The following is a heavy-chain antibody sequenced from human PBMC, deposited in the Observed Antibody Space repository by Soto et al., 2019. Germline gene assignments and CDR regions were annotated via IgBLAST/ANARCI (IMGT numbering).Heavy chain of an antibody. CDR1: GFTFSTYG. V-gene: IGHV3-33*01. CDR3: ARDLDTALGYYYYYGMDV. D-gene: IGHD5-18*01. J-gene: IGHJ6*02. Sequence: ESGGGVVQPGRSLRLSCAASGFTFSTYGMHWVRQAPGKGLEWVALIWHDGSKKYFADSVRGRFTISRDNSKNTHYLQMNSLRAEDTAVYYCARDLDTALGYYYYYGMDVWGQGTTVTVSS. CDR2: IWHDGSKK.